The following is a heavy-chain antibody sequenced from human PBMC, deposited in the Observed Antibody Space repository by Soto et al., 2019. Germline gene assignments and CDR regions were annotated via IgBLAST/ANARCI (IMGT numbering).Heavy chain of an antibody. V-gene: IGHV3-7*03. D-gene: IGHD2-8*02. Sequence: VGSLRLSCEASGCTFSGYWMSCVRHSPGKWLEWVADIKHDGSVQYSVDSVKGRFTISRDNAKKLLYLQMNGLRPEDTALYYCALESYNNRWYCSELWGQGTSDTVSS. CDR3: ALESYNNRWYCSEL. J-gene: IGHJ4*02. CDR1: GCTFSGYW. CDR2: IKHDGSVQ.